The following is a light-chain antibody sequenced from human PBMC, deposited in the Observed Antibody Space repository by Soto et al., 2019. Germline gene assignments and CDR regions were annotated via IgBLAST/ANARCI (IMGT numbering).Light chain of an antibody. Sequence: QSVLTQPPSASGTPGQRVTISCSGSSSNIGSNTVNWYQQLPGTAPKLLIYSNHQRPSGVPDRFSGSKSGTSASLAISGLQSEDEADYYCAAWDDNLNGYVFGTGTKVTVL. V-gene: IGLV1-44*01. CDR2: SNH. CDR3: AAWDDNLNGYV. J-gene: IGLJ1*01. CDR1: SSNIGSNT.